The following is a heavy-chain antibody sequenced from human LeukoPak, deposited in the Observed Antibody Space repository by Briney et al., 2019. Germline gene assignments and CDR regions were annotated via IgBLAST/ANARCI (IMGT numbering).Heavy chain of an antibody. D-gene: IGHD6-25*01. V-gene: IGHV3-74*01. CDR3: ARSGRYQDY. CDR1: GFTFSSYW. CDR2: INSDGTST. Sequence: GGSLRLSCAASGFTFSSYWMHWVRHVPGKGLVWVSRINSDGTSTSHADSVKGRFTISKDNPKNTLYLQMNSLRAEDTAVYYCARSGRYQDYWGQGTLVTVSS. J-gene: IGHJ4*02.